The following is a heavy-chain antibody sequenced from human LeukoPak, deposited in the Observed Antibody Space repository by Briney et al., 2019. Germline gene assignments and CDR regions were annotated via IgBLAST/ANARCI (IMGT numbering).Heavy chain of an antibody. Sequence: PGGTLRLSCAASGFTFSSYGMSWVRQAPGKGLEWVSAISGSGGSTYYADSVKGRFTISRDNSKNTLYLQMNSLRAEDTAVYYCARDLRMGVVVSYFDYWGQGTLVTVSS. V-gene: IGHV3-23*01. J-gene: IGHJ4*02. D-gene: IGHD3-22*01. CDR2: ISGSGGST. CDR3: ARDLRMGVVVSYFDY. CDR1: GFTFSSYG.